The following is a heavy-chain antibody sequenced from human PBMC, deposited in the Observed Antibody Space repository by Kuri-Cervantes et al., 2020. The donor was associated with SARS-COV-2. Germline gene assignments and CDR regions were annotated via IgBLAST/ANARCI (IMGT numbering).Heavy chain of an antibody. CDR3: ARDPIGVHDS. CDR2: ISYDGRNK. Sequence: AESLRLSCAASGFTFISYAMHWVRQAPGKGLEWVAVISYDGRNKYFAESVKSRFTITRDNSKNTLYLQMSSLRAEDTAMYYCARDPIGVHDSWGQRTLVTVSS. J-gene: IGHJ4*02. V-gene: IGHV3-30*04. D-gene: IGHD2-8*01. CDR1: GFTFISYA.